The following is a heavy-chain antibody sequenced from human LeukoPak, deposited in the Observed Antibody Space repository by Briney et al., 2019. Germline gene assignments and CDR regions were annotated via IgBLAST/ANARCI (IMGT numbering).Heavy chain of an antibody. CDR3: ARGEGHYYDSSGYGVFDY. Sequence: SETLSLTCTVSGGSISSSSYYWGWIRQPPGKGLEWIGSIYYSGSTNHNPSLKSRVTISVDTSKNQFSLKLSSVTAADTAVYYCARGEGHYYDSSGYGVFDYWGQGTLVTVSS. D-gene: IGHD3-22*01. V-gene: IGHV4-39*07. J-gene: IGHJ4*02. CDR1: GGSISSSSYY. CDR2: IYYSGST.